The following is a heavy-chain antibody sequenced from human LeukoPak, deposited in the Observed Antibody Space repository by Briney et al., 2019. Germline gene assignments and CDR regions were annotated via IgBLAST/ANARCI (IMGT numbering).Heavy chain of an antibody. Sequence: SETLSLTCAVYGGSFSGYYWSWIRQPPGKGLEWIGEINHSGSTNYNPSLKSRVTISVDTSKNQFSLKLNSVTAADTAVYYCASRSAGAWIQLWSPRFDYWGQGTLVTVSS. J-gene: IGHJ4*02. V-gene: IGHV4-34*01. D-gene: IGHD5-18*01. CDR2: INHSGST. CDR3: ASRSAGAWIQLWSPRFDY. CDR1: GGSFSGYY.